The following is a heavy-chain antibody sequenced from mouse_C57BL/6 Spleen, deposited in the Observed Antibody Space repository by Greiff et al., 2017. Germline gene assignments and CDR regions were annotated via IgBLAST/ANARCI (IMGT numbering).Heavy chain of an antibody. D-gene: IGHD3-2*02. V-gene: IGHV1-55*01. CDR1: GYTFTSYW. CDR2: IYPGSGST. Sequence: VKLQQPGAELVKPGASVKMSCKASGYTFTSYWITWVKQRPGQGLEWIGDIYPGSGSTNYNEKFKSKAILTVDTSSSTAYMQLSSLTSEDSAVYYCARAGSGHYYAMDYWGQGTSVTVSS. CDR3: ARAGSGHYYAMDY. J-gene: IGHJ4*01.